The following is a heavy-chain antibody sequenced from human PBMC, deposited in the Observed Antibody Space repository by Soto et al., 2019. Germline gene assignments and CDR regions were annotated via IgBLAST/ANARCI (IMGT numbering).Heavy chain of an antibody. CDR1: GFTFSSYA. V-gene: IGHV3-23*01. CDR2: ISGSGGST. CDR3: AKFFSLGWYSPYFDY. D-gene: IGHD6-19*01. Sequence: GGSLRLSCAASGFTFSSYAMSWVRQAPGKGLEWVSAISGSGGSTYYADSVKGRFTISRDNSKNTLYLQMNSLRAEDPAVYYCAKFFSLGWYSPYFDYWGQGTLVTVSS. J-gene: IGHJ4*02.